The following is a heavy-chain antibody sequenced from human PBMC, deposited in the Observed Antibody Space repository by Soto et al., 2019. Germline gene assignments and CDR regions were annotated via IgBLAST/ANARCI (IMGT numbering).Heavy chain of an antibody. CDR2: INPNSGGT. D-gene: IGHD1-20*01. CDR1: GYTFTGYY. CDR3: ARGATITSKGYYYMDV. Sequence: GASVKVSCKASGYTFTGYYMHWVRQAPGQGLEWMGWINPNSGGTNYAQKFQGWVTMTRDTSISTAYMELSRLRSGDTAVYYCARGATITSKGYYYMDVWGKGTTVTVSS. J-gene: IGHJ6*03. V-gene: IGHV1-2*04.